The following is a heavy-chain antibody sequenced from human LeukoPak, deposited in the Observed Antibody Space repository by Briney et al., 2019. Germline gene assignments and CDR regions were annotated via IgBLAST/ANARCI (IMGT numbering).Heavy chain of an antibody. CDR1: GGSISSSSYY. J-gene: IGHJ4*02. D-gene: IGHD3-10*01. CDR2: IYYSGST. V-gene: IGHV4-39*01. Sequence: PSETLSLTCTVSGGSISSSSYYWGWIRQPPGKGLEWIGSIYYSGSTYYNPSLKSRVTISVDTSKNQFSLKLSSVTAADTAVYYCARLSPMVRGVIDYWGQGILVTVSS. CDR3: ARLSPMVRGVIDY.